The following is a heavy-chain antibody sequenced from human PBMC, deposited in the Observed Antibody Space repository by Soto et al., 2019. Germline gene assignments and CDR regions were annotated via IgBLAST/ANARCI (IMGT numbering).Heavy chain of an antibody. CDR3: ARQAWDSYYDIDA. V-gene: IGHV3-30*09. D-gene: IGHD3-22*01. CDR2: ISYDGSDK. Sequence: VQLVESGGGEVQPGRSLRLSCAASGFKYTDFALHWVRQAPGKGLEWVAIISYDGSDKYYADSVKGRFVISRDNPKNTMYLEINSLRPDEAAVYFCARQAWDSYYDIDAWGQGTTVTVFS. J-gene: IGHJ6*02. CDR1: GFKYTDFA.